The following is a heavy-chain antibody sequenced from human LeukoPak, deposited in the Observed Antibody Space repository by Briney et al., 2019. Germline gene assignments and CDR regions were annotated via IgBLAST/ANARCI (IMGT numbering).Heavy chain of an antibody. D-gene: IGHD2-2*01. CDR2: INPNSGGT. CDR1: GYTFTGYY. CDR3: ARYGDQLLFDYFDY. V-gene: IGHV1-2*06. J-gene: IGHJ4*02. Sequence: ASVKVSCKASGYTFTGYYMHWVRQAPGQGLEWMGRINPNSGGTNYTQKFQGRVTMTRDTSISTAYMELSRLRSDDTAVYYCARYGDQLLFDYFDYWGQGTLVTVSS.